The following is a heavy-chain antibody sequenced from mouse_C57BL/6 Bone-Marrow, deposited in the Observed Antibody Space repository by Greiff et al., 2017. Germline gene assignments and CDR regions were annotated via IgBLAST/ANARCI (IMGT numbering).Heavy chain of an antibody. CDR1: GYTFTSYW. J-gene: IGHJ2*01. CDR2: IYPTSGRT. Sequence: QVQLQQSGAELVKPGASVKMSCKASGYTFTSYWITWVKQRPGQGLEWIGDIYPTSGRTNYNEKFKSKARLTVDTSSTTAYMQLSSLTSEDSAVFYCARSGPLGRGVGYWGQGTTLTVSS. D-gene: IGHD4-1*01. V-gene: IGHV1-55*01. CDR3: ARSGPLGRGVGY.